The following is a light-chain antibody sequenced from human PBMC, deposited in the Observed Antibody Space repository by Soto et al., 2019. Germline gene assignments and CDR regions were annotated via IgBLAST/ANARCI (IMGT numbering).Light chain of an antibody. Sequence: PVPTQPASGNGAHGQSLPIIRTGTSSDVGGYNYVSWYQQHPGKAPKLMIYDVSNRPSGVSNRFSGSKSGNTASLTISGLQAEDEADYYCSSYTSSSTPYVFGTGTKVTVL. CDR2: DVS. CDR1: SSDVGGYNY. CDR3: SSYTSSSTPYV. V-gene: IGLV2-14*01. J-gene: IGLJ1*01.